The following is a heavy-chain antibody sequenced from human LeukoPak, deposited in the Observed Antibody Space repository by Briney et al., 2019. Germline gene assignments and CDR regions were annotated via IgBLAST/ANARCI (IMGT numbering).Heavy chain of an antibody. Sequence: PGGSLRLSCGGSGFTFSSYAMSWVRQAPGKGLEWVSAISGSGTDTFYANSVKGRFTISRDNPKNTLYLQMNSLRAEDTAVYYCARILGADEGADYWGQGTLVTVSS. CDR2: ISGSGTDT. V-gene: IGHV3-23*01. J-gene: IGHJ4*02. CDR3: ARILGADEGADY. D-gene: IGHD1-26*01. CDR1: GFTFSSYA.